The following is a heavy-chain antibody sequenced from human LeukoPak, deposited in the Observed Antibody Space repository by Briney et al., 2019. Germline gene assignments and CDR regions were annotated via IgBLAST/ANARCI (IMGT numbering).Heavy chain of an antibody. CDR1: GGSISSSNW. J-gene: IGHJ6*02. D-gene: IGHD4-23*01. Sequence: PSGTLSLTCAVSGGSISSSNWWSWVRQPPGKGLEWIGSIYYSGSTYYNPSLKSRVTISVDTSKNQFSLKLSSVTAADTAVYYCANTGPVDYYYYYGMDVWGQGTTVTVSS. V-gene: IGHV4-4*02. CDR3: ANTGPVDYYYYYGMDV. CDR2: IYYSGST.